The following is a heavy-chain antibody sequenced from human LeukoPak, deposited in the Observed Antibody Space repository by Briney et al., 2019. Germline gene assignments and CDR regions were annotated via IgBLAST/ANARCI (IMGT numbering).Heavy chain of an antibody. CDR3: AKEKQWLVLISDAFDI. CDR1: GFTFSSYA. Sequence: GGSLRLSRAASGFTFSSYAMSWVRQAPGKGLEWVSAISGSGGSTYYADSVKGRFTISRDNSKNTLYLQMNSLRAEDTAVYYCAKEKQWLVLISDAFDIWGQGTMVTVSS. CDR2: ISGSGGST. J-gene: IGHJ3*02. V-gene: IGHV3-23*01. D-gene: IGHD6-19*01.